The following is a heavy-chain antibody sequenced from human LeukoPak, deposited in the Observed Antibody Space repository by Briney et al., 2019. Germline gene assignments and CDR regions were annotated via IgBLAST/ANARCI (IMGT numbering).Heavy chain of an antibody. V-gene: IGHV4-59*12. J-gene: IGHJ4*02. D-gene: IGHD6-6*01. CDR3: ARAGLIAARLFDY. CDR1: GGSISSYY. Sequence: SETLSLTCTVSGGSISSYYWSWIRQPPGKGLEWIGYIYYSGSTNYNPSLKSRVTISVDRSKNQFSLKLSSVTAADTAVYYCARAGLIAARLFDYWGQGTLVTVSS. CDR2: IYYSGST.